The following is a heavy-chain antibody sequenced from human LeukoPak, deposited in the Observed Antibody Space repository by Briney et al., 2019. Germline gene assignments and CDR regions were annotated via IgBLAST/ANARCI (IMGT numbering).Heavy chain of an antibody. D-gene: IGHD2-21*01. J-gene: IGHJ5*01. CDR1: GFSFGYYA. CDR2: ISGTGGAT. Sequence: GGSLKLSCVASGFSFGYYAMSWVRQAPGKGLQWVSQISGTGGATWYAGFARDRFTISRDNSKKTLYLQMSGLRVEDTAMYYCVKDPRDTYGTNWFVSWGQGTLLIVSS. CDR3: VKDPRDTYGTNWFVS. V-gene: IGHV3-23*01.